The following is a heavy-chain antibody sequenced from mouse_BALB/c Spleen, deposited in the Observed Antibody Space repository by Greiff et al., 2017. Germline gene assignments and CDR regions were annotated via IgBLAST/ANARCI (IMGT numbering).Heavy chain of an antibody. CDR1: GFTFSSYG. CDR3: ARDDYYGSNFDY. J-gene: IGHJ2*01. D-gene: IGHD1-1*01. V-gene: IGHV5-6-3*01. Sequence: EVNLVESGGGLVQPGGSLKLSCAASGFTFSSYGMSWVRQTPDKRLELVATINSNGGSTYYPDSVKGRFTISRDNAKNTLYLQMSSLKSEDTAMYYCARDDYYGSNFDYWGQGTTLTVSS. CDR2: INSNGGST.